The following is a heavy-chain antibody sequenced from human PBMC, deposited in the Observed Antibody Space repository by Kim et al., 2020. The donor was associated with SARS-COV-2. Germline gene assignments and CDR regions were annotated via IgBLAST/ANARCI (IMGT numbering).Heavy chain of an antibody. CDR1: GGSFSDYY. CDR2: IIHSGST. Sequence: SETLSLTCAVYGGSFSDYYWTWIRQPPGKGLEWIGEIIHSGSTNYNPSLKSRVTISVDTSKNQFSLKLSSVTAADTALYYCARGGNKDFYYYDSGSYRGLGVWGRGTTVTVSS. J-gene: IGHJ6*02. V-gene: IGHV4-34*01. D-gene: IGHD3-10*01. CDR3: ARGGNKDFYYYDSGSYRGLGV.